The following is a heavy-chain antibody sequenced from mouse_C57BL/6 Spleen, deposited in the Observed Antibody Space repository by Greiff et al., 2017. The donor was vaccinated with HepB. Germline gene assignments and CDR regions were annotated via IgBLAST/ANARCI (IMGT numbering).Heavy chain of an antibody. Sequence: QVHVKQPGAELVRPGTSVKLSCKASGYTFTSYWMHWVKQRPGQGLEWIGVIDPSDSYTNYNQKFKGKATLTVDTSSSTASMQLSSLTSEDSAVYYCARGYYYGSSSSFAYWGQGTLVTVSA. V-gene: IGHV1-59*01. J-gene: IGHJ3*01. D-gene: IGHD1-1*01. CDR3: ARGYYYGSSSSFAY. CDR1: GYTFTSYW. CDR2: IDPSDSYT.